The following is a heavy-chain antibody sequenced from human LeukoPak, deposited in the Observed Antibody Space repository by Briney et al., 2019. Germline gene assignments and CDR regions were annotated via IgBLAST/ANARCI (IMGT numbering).Heavy chain of an antibody. D-gene: IGHD3-3*01. V-gene: IGHV1-69*05. CDR2: IIPIFGTA. Sequence: ASVKVSCKASGGTFSSYAISWVRQAPGQGLEWMGGIIPIFGTANYAQKFQGRVTMTRDMSTSTVYMELSSLRSEDTAVYYCARAPNDFWSGYGGHYYYYYYMDVWGKGTTVTVSS. CDR3: ARAPNDFWSGYGGHYYYYYYMDV. J-gene: IGHJ6*03. CDR1: GGTFSSYA.